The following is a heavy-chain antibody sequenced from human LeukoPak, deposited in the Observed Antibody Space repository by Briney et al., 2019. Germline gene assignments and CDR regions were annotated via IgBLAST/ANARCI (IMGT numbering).Heavy chain of an antibody. CDR2: IYYSGST. CDR3: ARLPRDGYNYYY. Sequence: SETPSLTCTVSGGSISSSSYYWGWIRQPPGKGLEWIGSIYYSGSTYYNPSLKSRVTISVDTSKNQFSLKLSSVTAADTAVYYCARLPRDGYNYYYWGQGTLVTVSS. V-gene: IGHV4-39*01. CDR1: GGSISSSSYY. J-gene: IGHJ4*02. D-gene: IGHD5-24*01.